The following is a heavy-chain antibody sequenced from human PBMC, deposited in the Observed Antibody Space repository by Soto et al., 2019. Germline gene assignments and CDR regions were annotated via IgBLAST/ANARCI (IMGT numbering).Heavy chain of an antibody. D-gene: IGHD2-15*01. CDR3: ARDWYCSGGSCYGQYFQH. Sequence: ASVKVSCKASGYTFTSYYMHWVRQAPGQGLEWMGIINPSGGSTSYAQKFQGRVTMTRDTSTSTVYMELSSLRSEDTAVYYCARDWYCSGGSCYGQYFQHWGQGTLVTVSS. V-gene: IGHV1-46*03. J-gene: IGHJ1*01. CDR2: INPSGGST. CDR1: GYTFTSYY.